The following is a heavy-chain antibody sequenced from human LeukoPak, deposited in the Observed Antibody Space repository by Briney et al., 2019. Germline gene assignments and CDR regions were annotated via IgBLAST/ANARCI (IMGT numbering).Heavy chain of an antibody. CDR2: IYYSGST. Sequence: SETLSLTCTVSGGSISSSSYYWGWTRQPPGKGLEWIGSIYYSGSTYYNPSLKSRVSISVDTSKNQFSLTLNSVTAADTAVYYCARIPLWFGEAGFDYWGQGTLVTVSS. V-gene: IGHV4-39*01. J-gene: IGHJ4*02. CDR3: ARIPLWFGEAGFDY. CDR1: GGSISSSSYY. D-gene: IGHD3-10*01.